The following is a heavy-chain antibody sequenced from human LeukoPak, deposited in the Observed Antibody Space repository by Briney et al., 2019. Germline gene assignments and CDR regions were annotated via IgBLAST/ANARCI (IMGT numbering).Heavy chain of an antibody. V-gene: IGHV4-4*07. J-gene: IGHJ4*02. D-gene: IGHD1-26*01. Sequence: SETLSLTCTVSGGSITSYFWSWIRQPAGKELEWIGRIFSSGSTNYNPSLKSRVTISIDTSKNQFSRKLISVTAADTAVYYCARPRGGGDGSYDYWGQGTLVTVSS. CDR1: GGSITSYF. CDR3: ARPRGGGDGSYDY. CDR2: IFSSGST.